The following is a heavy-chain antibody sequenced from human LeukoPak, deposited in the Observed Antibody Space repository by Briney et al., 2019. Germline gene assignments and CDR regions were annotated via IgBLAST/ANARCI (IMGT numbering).Heavy chain of an antibody. CDR3: AGGGGYCSSTSCLPSDY. Sequence: PGGSXRLSXXXSXFTFSSYAMSWVRQAPGKGLEWVSAISGSGGSTYYADSVKGRFTISRDNSKNTLYLQMNSLRAEDTAVYYCAGGGGYCSSTSCLPSDYWGQGTLVTVSS. V-gene: IGHV3-23*01. CDR1: XFTFSSYA. CDR2: ISGSGGST. D-gene: IGHD2-2*03. J-gene: IGHJ4*02.